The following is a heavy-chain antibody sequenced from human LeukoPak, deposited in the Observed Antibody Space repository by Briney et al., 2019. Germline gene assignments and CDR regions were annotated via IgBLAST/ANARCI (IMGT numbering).Heavy chain of an antibody. CDR2: INPNSGGT. J-gene: IGHJ6*03. CDR1: GYTFTGYY. Sequence: GASVKVSCKASGYTFTGYYMHWVRQAPGQGLEWMGWINPNSGGTNYAQKFQGRVTMTRDTSISTAYMELSRLRSDDTAVYYCAREKREYYYYYYMDVWGKGTTVTVSS. CDR3: AREKREYYYYYYMDV. V-gene: IGHV1-2*02.